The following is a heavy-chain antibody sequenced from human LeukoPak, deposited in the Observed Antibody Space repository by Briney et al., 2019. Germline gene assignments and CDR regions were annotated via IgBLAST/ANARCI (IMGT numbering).Heavy chain of an antibody. CDR2: IKQDGSEK. CDR1: GFTFSSYW. Sequence: PGGSLRLSCAASGFTFSSYWMSWVRQAPGKGLEWVASIKQDGSEKYYVDSVRGRFTISRDNAKNSLYLQMNSLRAEDTAVYYCARAVDFWSGYYTIDYWGQETLVTVSS. CDR3: ARAVDFWSGYYTIDY. D-gene: IGHD3-3*01. V-gene: IGHV3-7*01. J-gene: IGHJ4*02.